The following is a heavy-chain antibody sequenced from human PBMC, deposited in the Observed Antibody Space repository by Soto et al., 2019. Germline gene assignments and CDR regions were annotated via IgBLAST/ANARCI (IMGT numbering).Heavy chain of an antibody. Sequence: SETLSLTCAVYGGSFSGYNWGCNRQPPGHRLEWIWEINQSGSTNYNPSLKSRVTISVDTSKNQFPLKLSSVTAEDTAVYYCASPRIGGYSYVLACDIWGQGTMGRVS. D-gene: IGHD5-18*01. CDR1: GGSFSGYN. V-gene: IGHV4-34*01. J-gene: IGHJ3*02. CDR3: ASPRIGGYSYVLACDI. CDR2: INQSGST.